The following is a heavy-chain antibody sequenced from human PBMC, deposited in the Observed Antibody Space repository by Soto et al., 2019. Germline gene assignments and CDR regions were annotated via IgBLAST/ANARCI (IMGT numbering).Heavy chain of an antibody. CDR2: IYHSGST. J-gene: IGHJ4*02. V-gene: IGHV4-4*02. CDR1: SGSISSSNW. CDR3: ERGIVVVPAALNFEY. Sequence: PSETLSLTCAVSSGSISSSNWWSWVRQPPGKGLEWIGEIYHSGSTNYNPSLKSRVTISVDKSKNQFSLKLSSVTAADTAVYYCERGIVVVPAALNFEYWGQGTLVTVSS. D-gene: IGHD2-2*01.